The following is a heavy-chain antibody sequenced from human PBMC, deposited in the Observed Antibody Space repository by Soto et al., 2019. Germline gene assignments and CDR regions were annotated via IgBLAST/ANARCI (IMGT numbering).Heavy chain of an antibody. CDR3: ARGTMVRGVDWFDP. D-gene: IGHD3-10*01. CDR2: IIPILGIA. CDR1: GGTFSSYT. J-gene: IGHJ5*02. Sequence: QVQLVQSGAEVKKPGSSVKVSCKASGGTFSSYTISWVRQAPGQGLEWMGRIIPILGIANYAQKFQGRVTSTGDKSTSTAYMELSSLRSVDTAVYYCARGTMVRGVDWFDPWGQGTLVTVSS. V-gene: IGHV1-69*02.